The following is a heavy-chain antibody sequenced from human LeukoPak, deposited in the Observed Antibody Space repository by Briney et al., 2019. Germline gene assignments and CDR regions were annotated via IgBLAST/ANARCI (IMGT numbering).Heavy chain of an antibody. CDR1: GVSISSSAYY. J-gene: IGHJ4*02. V-gene: IGHV4-39*01. CDR2: IYFSGST. CDR3: VSYISNPGMFYNGIDH. D-gene: IGHD3-10*01. Sequence: PSETLSLTCSVSGVSISSSAYYWAWIRQPPGKGLEWVGSIYFSGSTYYSPSLKSRLIISADTSKSQFSLRLSSMTAADTAVYYCVSYISNPGMFYNGIDHWGQGILVTVSS.